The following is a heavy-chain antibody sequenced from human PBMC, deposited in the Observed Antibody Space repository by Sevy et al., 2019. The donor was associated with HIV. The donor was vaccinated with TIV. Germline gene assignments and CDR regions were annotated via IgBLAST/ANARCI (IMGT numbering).Heavy chain of an antibody. CDR1: GFTFSNYA. V-gene: IGHV3-64D*06. J-gene: IGHJ5*02. D-gene: IGHD3-9*01. CDR2: LSSDNAGST. CDR3: VKDRIETILWSKVHWFDA. Sequence: GGSLRLSCSASGFTFSNYAMHWVRQAPGKGLEYVSGLSSDNAGSTYYADSVNGRFTISRDNSKNTLYLQMSSLRTEDTAVYYCVKDRIETILWSKVHWFDAWGQGTLVTVSS.